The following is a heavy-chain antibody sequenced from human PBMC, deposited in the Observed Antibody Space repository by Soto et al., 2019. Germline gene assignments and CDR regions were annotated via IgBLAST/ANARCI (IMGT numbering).Heavy chain of an antibody. D-gene: IGHD2-8*01. J-gene: IGHJ6*02. CDR1: GFTFSSYG. V-gene: IGHV3-33*01. CDR3: TRSRRSILMVYGFGGMDV. Sequence: LRLSCAASGFTFSSYGMHWVRQAPGKGLEWVAVIWYDGTYYGDSVKGRFTISRDSSSSTLYLQMDNLRGEDTAVYFCTRSRRSILMVYGFGGMDVWGQGTTVTVSS. CDR2: IWYDGT.